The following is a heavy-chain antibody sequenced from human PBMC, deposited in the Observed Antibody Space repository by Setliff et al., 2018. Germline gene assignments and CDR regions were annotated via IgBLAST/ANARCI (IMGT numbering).Heavy chain of an antibody. J-gene: IGHJ4*02. CDR3: ATKAVAGT. CDR2: ISYDGINK. D-gene: IGHD6-19*01. Sequence: LRLSCAASGFTSSMYGVHWVRQAPGKGLEWVAVISYDGINKYYADSVKGRFTISRDNSKNTLYLQMNSLRAEDTAVYYCATKAVAGTGGQGTLVTVSS. V-gene: IGHV3-30*12. CDR1: GFTSSMYG.